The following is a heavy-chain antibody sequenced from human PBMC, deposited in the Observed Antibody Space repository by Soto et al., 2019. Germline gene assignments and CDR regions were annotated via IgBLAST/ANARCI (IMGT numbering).Heavy chain of an antibody. Sequence: ASVKVSCKASGYTFTSYGISWVRQAPGQGLEWMGWISAYNGNTNYAQKLQGRVTMTTNTSISTAYMELRSLRSEDTAVYYCARGRGYYDYFQHWGQGTLVTVSS. V-gene: IGHV1-18*01. J-gene: IGHJ1*01. CDR1: GYTFTSYG. CDR3: ARGRGYYDYFQH. D-gene: IGHD3-3*01. CDR2: ISAYNGNT.